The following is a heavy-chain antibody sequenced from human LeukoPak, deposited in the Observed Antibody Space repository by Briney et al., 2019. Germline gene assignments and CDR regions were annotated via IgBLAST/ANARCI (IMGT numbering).Heavy chain of an antibody. CDR2: INHSGST. CDR1: GGSFSGYY. V-gene: IGHV4-34*01. D-gene: IGHD5-24*01. CDR3: ARAGRWLQFMGF. Sequence: SETLSLTCAVYGGSFSGYYWSWIRQPPGKGLEWIGEINHSGSTNYNPSLKSRATISVDTSKNQFSLKLSSVTAADTAVYYCARAGRWLQFMGFWGQGTMVTVSS. J-gene: IGHJ3*01.